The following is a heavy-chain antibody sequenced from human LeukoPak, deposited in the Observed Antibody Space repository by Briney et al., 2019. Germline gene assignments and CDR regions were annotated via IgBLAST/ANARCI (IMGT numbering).Heavy chain of an antibody. V-gene: IGHV3-21*01. CDR1: GFTFSSYS. J-gene: IGHJ4*02. CDR3: ASLTMIAQRFDY. Sequence: PGGSLRLSCAASGFTFSSYSMNWVRQAPGKGLEWVSSISSSSSYIYYADSVKGRFTISRDNAKNSLYLQMNSLRAEDTAVYYCASLTMIAQRFDYWGQGTLVTVSS. CDR2: ISSSSSYI. D-gene: IGHD3-22*01.